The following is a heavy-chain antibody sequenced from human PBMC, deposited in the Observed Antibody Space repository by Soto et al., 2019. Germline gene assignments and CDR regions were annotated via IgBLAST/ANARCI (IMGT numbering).Heavy chain of an antibody. CDR2: MNPNSGDT. CDR3: ARHGRLLSVPTARWFDP. Sequence: ASVKVSCKASGYTFTTYDINWVRQATGQGLEWMGWMNPNSGDTGYAQKFQGRITMTMNTSISTAYMELSSLKPEDTAVYYCARHGRLLSVPTARWFDPWGQGTLVTVSS. D-gene: IGHD1-26*01. J-gene: IGHJ5*02. V-gene: IGHV1-8*01. CDR1: GYTFTTYD.